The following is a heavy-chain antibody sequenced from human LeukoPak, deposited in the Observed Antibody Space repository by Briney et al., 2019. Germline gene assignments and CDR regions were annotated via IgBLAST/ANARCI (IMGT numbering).Heavy chain of an antibody. CDR2: IYSGGST. D-gene: IGHD3-10*01. J-gene: IGHJ4*02. CDR3: ATGERMVRGDGVDY. CDR1: GFTVRNNY. V-gene: IGHV3-66*01. Sequence: GGSLRLSCAASGFTVRNNYMSWVRQAPGKGLEWVSVIYSGGSTYYANSVKGRFTISRDNSKNTLYLQMNSLRAEDTAVYFCATGERMVRGDGVDYWGQGTLVTVSS.